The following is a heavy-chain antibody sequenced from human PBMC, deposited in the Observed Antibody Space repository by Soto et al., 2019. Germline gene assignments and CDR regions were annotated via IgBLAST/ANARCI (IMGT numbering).Heavy chain of an antibody. J-gene: IGHJ6*03. Sequence: EVQLLESGGGLVQPGGSLRLSCAASGFTFNNYAMSWVRQAPGKGLEWVSDISGGGRATFYADSVKGRFTISRDNSNNTLFLQMNSLRAEDTAVYYCAKAGTTSGYYSMDVLGKWNTVTVSS. CDR1: GFTFNNYA. CDR2: ISGGGRAT. CDR3: AKAGTTSGYYSMDV. D-gene: IGHD1-7*01. V-gene: IGHV3-23*01.